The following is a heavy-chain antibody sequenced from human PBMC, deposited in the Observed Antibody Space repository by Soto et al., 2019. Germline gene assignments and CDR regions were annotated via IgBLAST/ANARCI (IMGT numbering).Heavy chain of an antibody. D-gene: IGHD3-10*01. V-gene: IGHV2-5*02. CDR2: IYWDDDK. J-gene: IGHJ3*02. Sequence: QITLKESGPTLVKPTQTLTLTCTFSGFSLSTSGVGVGWIRQPPGKALEWLALIYWDDDKRYSPSLKSRLTITKDTSKNQVVLTMTNMDPVDTATYYCAHRWRALLWFGESDPDAFDIWGQGTMVTVSS. CDR3: AHRWRALLWFGESDPDAFDI. CDR1: GFSLSTSGVG.